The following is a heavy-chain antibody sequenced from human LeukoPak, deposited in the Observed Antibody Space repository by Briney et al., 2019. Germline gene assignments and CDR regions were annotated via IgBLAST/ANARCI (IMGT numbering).Heavy chain of an antibody. Sequence: SVKVSCKASGGTFSSYAISWVRQAPGQGLEWMGGIIPIFGTANYAQKFQGRVTITADESTSTAYMELSSLRSEDTAVYYCARDKGVRGYCTNGVCPDAFDIWGQGTMVTVSS. V-gene: IGHV1-69*13. CDR2: IIPIFGTA. CDR3: ARDKGVRGYCTNGVCPDAFDI. D-gene: IGHD2-8*01. J-gene: IGHJ3*02. CDR1: GGTFSSYA.